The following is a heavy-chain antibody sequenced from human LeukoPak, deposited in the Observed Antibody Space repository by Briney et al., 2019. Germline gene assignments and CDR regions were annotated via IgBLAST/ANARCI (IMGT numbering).Heavy chain of an antibody. CDR3: ALNYYDSSGFEFDY. J-gene: IGHJ4*02. Sequence: GASVKVSCKASGYTFTSYDINWVRQATGQGLEWMGWMNPNSGNTGYAQKFQGRVTMTRNTSISTAYMELSSLRSEDTAVYYCALNYYDSSGFEFDYWGQGSLVTVSS. V-gene: IGHV1-8*01. CDR1: GYTFTSYD. CDR2: MNPNSGNT. D-gene: IGHD3-22*01.